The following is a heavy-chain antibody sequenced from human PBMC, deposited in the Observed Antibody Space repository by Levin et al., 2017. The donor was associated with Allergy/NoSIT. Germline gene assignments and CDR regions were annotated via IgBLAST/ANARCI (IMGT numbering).Heavy chain of an antibody. CDR1: GFTFDDST. CDR3: AKDLTEDFPHAFDI. J-gene: IGHJ3*02. Sequence: LSLTCAASGFTFDDSTMHWVRQAPGKGLEWVSLISWDGGSTYYADSVKGRFTISRDNSKNTLYLQMNSLRAEDTAVYYCAKDLTEDFPHAFDIWGQGTMVTVSS. V-gene: IGHV3-43*01. D-gene: IGHD3/OR15-3a*01. CDR2: ISWDGGST.